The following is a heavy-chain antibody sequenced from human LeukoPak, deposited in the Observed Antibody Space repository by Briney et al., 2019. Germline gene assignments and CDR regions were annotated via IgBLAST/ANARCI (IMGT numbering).Heavy chain of an antibody. CDR3: ARSKYYYDSRYFDY. D-gene: IGHD3-22*01. V-gene: IGHV1-69*05. J-gene: IGHJ4*02. CDR1: GGTFISYA. Sequence: SVKVSCKASGGTFISYAISWVRQAPGQGLEWMGGIIPIFGTANYAQKFQGRVTITTDESTSTAYMELSSLRSEDTAVYYCARSKYYYDSRYFDYWSQGTLVTVSS. CDR2: IIPIFGTA.